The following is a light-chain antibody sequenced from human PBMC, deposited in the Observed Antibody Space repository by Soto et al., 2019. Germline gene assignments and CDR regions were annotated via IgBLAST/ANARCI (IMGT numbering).Light chain of an antibody. CDR3: QFYDSTTPF. V-gene: IGLV6-57*04. CDR1: SGGFASNY. Sequence: NFMLTQPHSVSESTGRTVTISCTRRSGGFASNYVQWYQQRPGSAPTTVIFEDNQRPSGVPDRFSGSIDSSSNSASLTISGLRTEDEAYYYFQFYDSTTPFLGTVPNVTVL. CDR2: EDN. J-gene: IGLJ1*01.